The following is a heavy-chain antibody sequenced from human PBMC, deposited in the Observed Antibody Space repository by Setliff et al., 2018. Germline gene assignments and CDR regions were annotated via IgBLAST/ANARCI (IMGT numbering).Heavy chain of an antibody. D-gene: IGHD3-22*01. J-gene: IGHJ3*02. CDR2: IYYRGST. CDR3: ARGKIRITMIVVPTGGAFDI. Sequence: SETLSLTCAVSGYSISSGYNWGWIRQPPGKGLEWIASIYYRGSTSYNSSLKSRVSISVDTSKSQFSLKLSSVTAADTAVYYCARGKIRITMIVVPTGGAFDIWGQGTMVTVSS. CDR1: GYSISSGYN. V-gene: IGHV4-38-2*01.